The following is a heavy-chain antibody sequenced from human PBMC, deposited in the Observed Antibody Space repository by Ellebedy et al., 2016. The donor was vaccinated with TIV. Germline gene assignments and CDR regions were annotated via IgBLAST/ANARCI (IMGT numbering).Heavy chain of an antibody. CDR1: GFTFSSYS. J-gene: IGHJ4*02. CDR3: ARDPDSGPQRTGDPSFEDY. Sequence: GGSLRLXXAASGFTFSSYSMNWVRQAPGKGLEWVSYISSSSSTIYYADSVKGRFTISRDNAKNSLYLQMNSLRDEDTAVYYCARDPDSGPQRTGDPSFEDYWGQGTLVTVSS. D-gene: IGHD7-27*01. V-gene: IGHV3-48*02. CDR2: ISSSSSTI.